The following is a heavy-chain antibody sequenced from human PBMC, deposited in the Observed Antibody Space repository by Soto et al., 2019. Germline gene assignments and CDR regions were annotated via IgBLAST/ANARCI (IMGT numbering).Heavy chain of an antibody. CDR1: GFTFSSYA. Sequence: VQLLESGGGLVQPGGSLRLSRAASGFTFSSYAMTWVRQAPGKGLEWVSTIDNRGGTTYYADSVKGRFTISKDSSKDSLSLQMSSLRAEDTAVYYCAKDWSQGGPTRYYFDSWGQGTRVTVSS. CDR3: AKDWSQGGPTRYYFDS. CDR2: IDNRGGTT. V-gene: IGHV3-23*01. D-gene: IGHD1-26*01. J-gene: IGHJ4*02.